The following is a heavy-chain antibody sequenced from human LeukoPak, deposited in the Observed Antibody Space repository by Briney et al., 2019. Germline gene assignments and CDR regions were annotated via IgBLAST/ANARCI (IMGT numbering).Heavy chain of an antibody. CDR3: ARRHRPKDWFDP. V-gene: IGHV4-39*01. CDR1: GGSISSYY. D-gene: IGHD6-6*01. CDR2: IYYSGST. Sequence: SETLSLTCTVSGGSISSYYWGWIRQPPGKGLEWIGSIYYSGSTYYNPSLKSRVTISVDTSKNQFSLKLSPVTAADTAVYYCARRHRPKDWFDPWGQGTLVTVSS. J-gene: IGHJ5*02.